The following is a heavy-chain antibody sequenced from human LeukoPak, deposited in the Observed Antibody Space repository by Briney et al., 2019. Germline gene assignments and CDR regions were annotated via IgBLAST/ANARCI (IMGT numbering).Heavy chain of an antibody. D-gene: IGHD2-15*01. Sequence: MSSETLSLTCTVSGGSISSYFWSWIRQPPGKGLEWIGHIYYSGSTNYNPSLKSRVTISEDTSKNHFSLKLSSVTAADTAVYCCARGWVDCSGGSCYPASWFDPWGQGIPVTVSS. J-gene: IGHJ5*02. CDR3: ARGWVDCSGGSCYPASWFDP. CDR1: GGSISSYF. CDR2: IYYSGST. V-gene: IGHV4-59*01.